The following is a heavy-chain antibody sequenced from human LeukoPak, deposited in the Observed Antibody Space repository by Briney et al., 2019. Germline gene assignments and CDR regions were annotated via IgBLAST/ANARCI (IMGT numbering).Heavy chain of an antibody. D-gene: IGHD6-19*01. CDR3: AASARLVLQESVY. Sequence: SETLSLTCTVSGGSISSYYWSWIRQPPGKGLEWIGYIYYSGSTNYSPSLKSRATISVDTSRNQFSLKLSSVTATDTAVYYCAASARLVLQESVYWGQGTLVTVSS. V-gene: IGHV4-59*08. CDR2: IYYSGST. J-gene: IGHJ4*02. CDR1: GGSISSYY.